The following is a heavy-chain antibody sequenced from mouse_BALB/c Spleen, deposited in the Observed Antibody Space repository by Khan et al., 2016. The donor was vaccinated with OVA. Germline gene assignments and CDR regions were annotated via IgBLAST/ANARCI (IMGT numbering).Heavy chain of an antibody. J-gene: IGHJ2*01. Sequence: EVELVASGGGLVQPGGSRKLSCAASGFTFSSYGMHWVRQAPEKGLEWVAYISGDSNTIYYADTVKGRFTISRDNPKNTLFLQMTSLMSEDTARYYCATSYFYGYYFDYWGPGTTLTVSS. CDR1: GFTFSSYG. CDR3: ATSYFYGYYFDY. V-gene: IGHV5-17*02. D-gene: IGHD1-1*01. CDR2: ISGDSNTI.